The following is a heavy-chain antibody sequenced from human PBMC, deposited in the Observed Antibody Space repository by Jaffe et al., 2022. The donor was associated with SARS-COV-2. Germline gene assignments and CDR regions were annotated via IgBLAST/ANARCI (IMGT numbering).Heavy chain of an antibody. J-gene: IGHJ3*02. V-gene: IGHV3-15*01. CDR1: GFTFSNAW. CDR2: IKSKTDGGTT. Sequence: EVQLVESGGGLVKPGGSLRLSCAASGFTFSNAWMSWVRQAPGKGLEWVGRIKSKTDGGTTDYAAPVKGRFTISRDDSKNTLYLQMNSLKTEDTAVYYCTTDPDIVVVVAATTLDAFDIWGQGTMVTVSS. D-gene: IGHD2-15*01. CDR3: TTDPDIVVVVAATTLDAFDI.